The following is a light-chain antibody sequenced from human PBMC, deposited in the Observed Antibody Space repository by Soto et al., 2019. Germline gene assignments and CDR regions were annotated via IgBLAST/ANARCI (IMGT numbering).Light chain of an antibody. J-gene: IGLJ1*01. CDR1: SSNIGSNT. Sequence: QAVVTQPPSASGTPGQRVTISCSASSSNIGSNTVNWYQHLPGTAPKLLIYSNNQRPSGVPDRFSGSKSGTSASLAISGLQSEDEADYYCAAWDDSLNVYVFGSGTQLTVL. V-gene: IGLV1-44*01. CDR3: AAWDDSLNVYV. CDR2: SNN.